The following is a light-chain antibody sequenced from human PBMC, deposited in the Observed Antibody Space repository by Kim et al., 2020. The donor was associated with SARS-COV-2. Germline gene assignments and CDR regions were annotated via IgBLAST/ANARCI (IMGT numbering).Light chain of an antibody. CDR3: QQYNRSPGLT. Sequence: DIQMTQSPSTLSVSVGDRVTITCRASQSIGTWLAWYQQKPGKAPRLLIYEASNLDSGVPSRFSGSGSGTELTLTISSLQTDDFATYYCQQYNRSPGLTFGGGTKLEI. V-gene: IGKV1-5*03. CDR1: QSIGTW. J-gene: IGKJ4*01. CDR2: EAS.